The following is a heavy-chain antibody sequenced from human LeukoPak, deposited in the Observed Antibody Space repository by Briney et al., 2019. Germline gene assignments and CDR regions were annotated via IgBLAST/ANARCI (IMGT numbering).Heavy chain of an antibody. J-gene: IGHJ5*02. CDR3: ARETFYYDSSGLLTSNNWFDP. V-gene: IGHV4-31*11. CDR2: IYYSGST. CDR1: GGSISSGGYY. Sequence: SETLSLTCAVSGGSISSGGYYWSWIRQHPGKGLEWIGYIYYSGSTYYNPSLKSRVTISVDTSKNQFPLKLSSVTAADTAVYYCARETFYYDSSGLLTSNNWFDPWGQGTLVTVSS. D-gene: IGHD3-22*01.